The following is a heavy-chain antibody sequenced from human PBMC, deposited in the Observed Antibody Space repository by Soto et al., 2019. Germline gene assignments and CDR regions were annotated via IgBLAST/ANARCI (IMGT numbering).Heavy chain of an antibody. V-gene: IGHV4-30-4*01. CDR3: ARERPDGCRLDP. D-gene: IGHD6-19*01. CDR1: GGSISSGDYY. J-gene: IGHJ5*02. Sequence: QVQLQESGPGLVKPSQTLSLTCTVSGGSISSGDYYWSWIRQPPGKGLEWIGYIYYSGGTYYNPSPKSRMXXXVXXAENQVALRLSSVTAADTAVYYCARERPDGCRLDPWGQGTLVTVSS. CDR2: IYYSGGT.